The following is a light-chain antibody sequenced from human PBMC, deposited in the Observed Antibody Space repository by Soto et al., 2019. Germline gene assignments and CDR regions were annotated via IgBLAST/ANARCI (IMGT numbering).Light chain of an antibody. CDR3: SSYTSSRTLDV. Sequence: QSVLTQPASVSGSPLQSITISCTGTSSDVGGYNYVSWYQQHPGKAPKLMIYDVSNRPSGVSNRFSGSKSGNTASLTISGLQAEDEADYYCSSYTSSRTLDVFGTGTKVTVL. CDR2: DVS. CDR1: SSDVGGYNY. J-gene: IGLJ1*01. V-gene: IGLV2-14*01.